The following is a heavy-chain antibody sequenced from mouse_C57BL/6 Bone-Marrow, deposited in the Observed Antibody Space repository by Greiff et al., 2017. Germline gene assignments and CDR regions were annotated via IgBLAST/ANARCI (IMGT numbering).Heavy chain of an antibody. V-gene: IGHV1-31*01. CDR2: IYPYNGVS. CDR3: ARGNLYLQQAWFAY. CDR1: GYSFTGYY. Sequence: VQLQQSGPELVKPGASVKISCTASGYSFTGYYMPWVKQSPGNILDWIGYIYPYNGVSSYNQKFKGKGTLTVDKSSSTAYLELRSLTTEDAAVYYYARGNLYLQQAWFAYWGQGTLVTVSA. J-gene: IGHJ3*01. D-gene: IGHD1-1*01.